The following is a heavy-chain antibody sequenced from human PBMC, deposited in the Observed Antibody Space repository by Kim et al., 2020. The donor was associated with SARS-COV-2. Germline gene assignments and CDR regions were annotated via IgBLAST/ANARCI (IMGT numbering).Heavy chain of an antibody. V-gene: IGHV3-23*01. CDR3: ATGVGVAPSATSDY. J-gene: IGHJ4*02. Sequence: CAYYVKGRFTSSRENSKNTLSLQMSSLGAEDTAVYYCATGVGVAPSATSDYWGQGTLVTVSS. D-gene: IGHD2-2*01.